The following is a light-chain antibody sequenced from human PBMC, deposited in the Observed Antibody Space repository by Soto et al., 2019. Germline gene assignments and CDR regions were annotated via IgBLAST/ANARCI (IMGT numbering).Light chain of an antibody. V-gene: IGLV2-14*01. CDR3: SSYKSRTAYV. CDR1: SSDVGGYNY. CDR2: EVS. J-gene: IGLJ1*01. Sequence: QSALTQPASVSGSPGQSITISCTGTSSDVGGYNYVSWYQLHPGKAPKLIIYEVSNRPSGVSNRFSGSKSGNTASLTISGLQDEDEADYYCSSYKSRTAYVFGTGTKVTV.